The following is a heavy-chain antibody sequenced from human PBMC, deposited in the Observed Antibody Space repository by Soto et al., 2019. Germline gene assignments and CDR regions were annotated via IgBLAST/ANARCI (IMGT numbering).Heavy chain of an antibody. Sequence: QLQLQESGPGLVKPSETLSLTCTVSGGSISSSSYYWGWIRQPPGKGLEWIGSIYYSGSTYYNPSLKSRVTISVDTSKTQFSLKLSSVTAADTAVYYCARLRPTVDIVAKRDWYFDLWGRGTLVTVSS. D-gene: IGHD5-12*01. CDR1: GGSISSSSYY. J-gene: IGHJ2*01. CDR2: IYYSGST. V-gene: IGHV4-39*01. CDR3: ARLRPTVDIVAKRDWYFDL.